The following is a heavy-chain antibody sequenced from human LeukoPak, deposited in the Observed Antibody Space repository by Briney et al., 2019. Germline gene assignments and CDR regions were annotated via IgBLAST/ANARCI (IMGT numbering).Heavy chain of an antibody. D-gene: IGHD3-10*01. CDR3: ARDRREVSYYGSGTFKFGENYFDY. Sequence: ASVKVSCKASGFDFRDYFIHWVRQAPGEGLEWMGSINPDTEDSKIAQQFQGRVTMTRDTSMTTVYMDLSGLTSDDTAVYYCARDRREVSYYGSGTFKFGENYFDYWGQGTLLTVSS. J-gene: IGHJ4*02. CDR1: GFDFRDYF. V-gene: IGHV1-2*02. CDR2: INPDTEDS.